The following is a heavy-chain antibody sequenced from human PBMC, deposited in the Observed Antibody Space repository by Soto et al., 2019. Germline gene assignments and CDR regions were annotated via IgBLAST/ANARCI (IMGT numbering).Heavy chain of an antibody. D-gene: IGHD3-3*01. CDR1: GGSISSGGYY. CDR3: ARKGDFWSGGYYFDY. V-gene: IGHV4-31*03. Sequence: SETLSLTCTVSGGSISSGGYYWSWIRQHPGKGLEWIGYIYYSGSTYYNPSLKSRVTISVDTSKNQFSLKLSSVTAADTAVYYCARKGDFWSGGYYFDYWGQGTLVTVSS. CDR2: IYYSGST. J-gene: IGHJ4*02.